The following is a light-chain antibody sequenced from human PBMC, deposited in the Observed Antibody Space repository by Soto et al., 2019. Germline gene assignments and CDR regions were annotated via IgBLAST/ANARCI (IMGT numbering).Light chain of an antibody. CDR3: GAYTDGDNPGV. V-gene: IGLV2-14*01. Sequence: QSVLTQPAFVSGSPGQSITISCTGTYSDVGYYNYVSWFQQHPGKAPQLIIYEVSNRPLGISNRFSSSKSGNTVSLAISGHPAEEEVDYYCGAYTDGDNPGVFGGGTKVTVL. CDR1: YSDVGYYNY. CDR2: EVS. J-gene: IGLJ3*02.